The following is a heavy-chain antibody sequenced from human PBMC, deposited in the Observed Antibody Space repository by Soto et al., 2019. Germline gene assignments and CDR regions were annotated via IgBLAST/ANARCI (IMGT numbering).Heavy chain of an antibody. Sequence: SVKVSCKASGGTFSSYTISWVRQAPGQGLEWMGRITPILGIANYAQKFQGRVTITADKSTSTAYMELSSLRSEDTAVYYCARGSDYDILTGYYGPYGMDVWGQGTTVTVSS. J-gene: IGHJ6*02. CDR3: ARGSDYDILTGYYGPYGMDV. CDR2: ITPILGIA. CDR1: GGTFSSYT. V-gene: IGHV1-69*02. D-gene: IGHD3-9*01.